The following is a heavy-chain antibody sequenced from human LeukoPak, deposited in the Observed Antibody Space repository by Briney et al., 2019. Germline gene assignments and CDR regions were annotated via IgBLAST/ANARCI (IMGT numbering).Heavy chain of an antibody. CDR1: GYTFTSYD. CDR3: ARGDYYDFWSGYYRSPSFDP. Sequence: ASVKVSCKASGYTFTSYDINWVRQATGRGLEWMGWMNPNSGNTGYAQKFQGRVTMTRNTSISTAYMELSSLRSEDTAVYYCARGDYYDFWSGYYRSPSFDPWGQGTLVTVSS. CDR2: MNPNSGNT. D-gene: IGHD3-3*01. V-gene: IGHV1-8*01. J-gene: IGHJ5*02.